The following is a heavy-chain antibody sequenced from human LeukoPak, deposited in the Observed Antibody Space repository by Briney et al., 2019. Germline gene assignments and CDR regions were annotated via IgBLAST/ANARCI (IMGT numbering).Heavy chain of an antibody. J-gene: IGHJ5*02. D-gene: IGHD6-13*01. V-gene: IGHV3-48*02. CDR2: ISSSSSTI. CDR3: AREYSQQLVLIGEFDP. Sequence: GGSLRLSCAASGFTFSSYSMNWVRQAPGKGLEWVSYISSSSSTIYYADSVKGRFTISRDNAKNSLYLQMNSLRDEDTAVYYCAREYSQQLVLIGEFDPWGQGTLVTVSS. CDR1: GFTFSSYS.